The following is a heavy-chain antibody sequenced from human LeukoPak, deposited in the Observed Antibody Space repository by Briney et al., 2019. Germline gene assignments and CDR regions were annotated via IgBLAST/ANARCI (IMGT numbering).Heavy chain of an antibody. V-gene: IGHV4-34*01. CDR1: GGSFSGYY. D-gene: IGHD3-10*01. CDR2: INHSGST. CDR3: ASSGHYGSGSSFDY. J-gene: IGHJ4*02. Sequence: PSETLSLTCAVYGGSFSGYYWSWSRQPPGKGLEWIGEINHSGSTNYNPSLKSRATISVDTSKNQFSLKLSSVTAADTAVYYCASSGHYGSGSSFDYWGQGTLFTVSS.